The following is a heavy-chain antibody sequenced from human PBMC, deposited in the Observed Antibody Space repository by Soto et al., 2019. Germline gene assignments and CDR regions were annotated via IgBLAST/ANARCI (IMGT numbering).Heavy chain of an antibody. CDR2: IIPIFGTA. Sequence: QVQLVQSGAEVKKPGSSVKVSCKASGGTFSSYAISWVRQAPGQGLEWMGGIIPIFGTANYAQKFQGRVTITADESTSTAYMELSSLRYEDTAVYYCARTGYCSGGSCQGGWFDPWGQGTLVTVSS. CDR1: GGTFSSYA. CDR3: ARTGYCSGGSCQGGWFDP. J-gene: IGHJ5*02. D-gene: IGHD2-15*01. V-gene: IGHV1-69*01.